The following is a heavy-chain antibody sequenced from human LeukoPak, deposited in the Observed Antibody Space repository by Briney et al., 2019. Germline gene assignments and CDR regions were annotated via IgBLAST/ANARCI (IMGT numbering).Heavy chain of an antibody. CDR1: GFTFGDDG. Sequence: PGRSLRLSCTASGFTFGDDGRSWFRLAPGKGLEWICLIRKKAYGETTEYAASVRGRFTISRDDAKSIAYLQMNSLKTEDTALYYCARGLHDYGDSNYYFDQWGQGTLVTVSS. CDR2: IRKKAYGETT. CDR3: ARGLHDYGDSNYYFDQ. J-gene: IGHJ4*02. V-gene: IGHV3-49*03. D-gene: IGHD4-17*01.